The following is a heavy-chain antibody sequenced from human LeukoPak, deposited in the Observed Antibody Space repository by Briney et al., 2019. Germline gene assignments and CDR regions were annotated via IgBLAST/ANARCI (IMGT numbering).Heavy chain of an antibody. J-gene: IGHJ4*02. D-gene: IGHD4-23*01. CDR2: IKEDGSEK. Sequence: SGGSLRLSRAASGFTFSNYWMSWVRQAPGKGLEWVANIKEDGSEKYYVDSVKGRFTISGDNAKNSVYLQMNSLRAEDTAVYYCAREQYGGKDYWGQGNLVTVSS. CDR3: AREQYGGKDY. CDR1: GFTFSNYW. V-gene: IGHV3-7*05.